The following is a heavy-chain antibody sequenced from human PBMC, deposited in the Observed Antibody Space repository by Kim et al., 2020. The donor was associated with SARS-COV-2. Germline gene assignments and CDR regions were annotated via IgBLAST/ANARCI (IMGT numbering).Heavy chain of an antibody. CDR3: ARGVLWFGELLSPDFDY. Sequence: ASVKVSCKASGYTFTGYYMHWVRQAPGQGLEWMGWINPNSGGTNYAQKFQGWVTMTRDTSISTAYMELSRLRSDDTAVYYCARGVLWFGELLSPDFDYWGQGNLVNVSS. CDR2: INPNSGGT. CDR1: GYTFTGYY. V-gene: IGHV1-2*04. J-gene: IGHJ4*02. D-gene: IGHD3-10*01.